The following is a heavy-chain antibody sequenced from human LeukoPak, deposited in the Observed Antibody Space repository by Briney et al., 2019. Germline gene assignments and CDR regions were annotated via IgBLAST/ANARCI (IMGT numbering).Heavy chain of an antibody. CDR3: VKDKDNLWGSPYFFDN. CDR1: GFTFSSYG. Sequence: PGGTLRLSCAASGFTFSSYGMGWVRQAPGRGLEWVSGISGSGDRTYYVDSVQGRFTISRDNSNNKLYLQMNSLRVEDTAVYFCVKDKDNLWGSPYFFDNWGQGTLVSVSS. V-gene: IGHV3-23*01. J-gene: IGHJ4*02. D-gene: IGHD3-16*01. CDR2: ISGSGDRT.